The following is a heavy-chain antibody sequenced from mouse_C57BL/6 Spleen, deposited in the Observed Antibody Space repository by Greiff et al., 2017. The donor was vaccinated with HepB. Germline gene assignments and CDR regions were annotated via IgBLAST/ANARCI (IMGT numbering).Heavy chain of an antibody. CDR1: GYAFSSYW. CDR2: IYPGDGDT. D-gene: IGHD2-5*01. J-gene: IGHJ3*01. CDR3: AREDWSNLAWFAY. V-gene: IGHV1-80*01. Sequence: QVQLQQSGAELVKPGASVKISCKASGYAFSSYWMNWVKQRPGKGLEWIGQIYPGDGDTNYNGKFKGKATLTADKSSSTAYMQLSSLTSEDSAVYFCAREDWSNLAWFAYWGQGTLVTVSA.